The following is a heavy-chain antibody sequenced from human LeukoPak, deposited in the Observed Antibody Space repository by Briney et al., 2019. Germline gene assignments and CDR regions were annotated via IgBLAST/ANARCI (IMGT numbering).Heavy chain of an antibody. Sequence: ASVKVSCKASGYTFTSYGISWVRQAPGQGLEWMGWISAYNGNTNYAQKLQGRVTMTTDTSTSTAYMELRSLRSDDTAVYYCARTVDKAMVNHFDYWGPGTLVTVSS. CDR2: ISAYNGNT. J-gene: IGHJ4*02. V-gene: IGHV1-18*01. CDR1: GYTFTSYG. D-gene: IGHD5-18*01. CDR3: ARTVDKAMVNHFDY.